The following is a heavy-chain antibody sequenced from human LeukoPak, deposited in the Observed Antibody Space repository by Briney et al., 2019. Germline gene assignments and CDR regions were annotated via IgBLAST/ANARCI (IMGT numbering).Heavy chain of an antibody. Sequence: ASVKVSCKASGYTFSDFGITWVRQAPGQGLEWMGWISGYNGNTNYAQKLQGRVTMTTDTSTSTAYMELRSLRSDDTAVYYCARDGSDFWSGYNWFDPWGQGTLVTVSS. J-gene: IGHJ5*02. CDR1: GYTFSDFG. CDR3: ARDGSDFWSGYNWFDP. V-gene: IGHV1-18*01. D-gene: IGHD3-3*01. CDR2: ISGYNGNT.